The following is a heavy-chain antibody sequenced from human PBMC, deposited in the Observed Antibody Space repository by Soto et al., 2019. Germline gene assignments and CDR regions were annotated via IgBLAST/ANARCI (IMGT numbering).Heavy chain of an antibody. CDR3: ARDASYYSLWSGYYPSRNGMDV. J-gene: IGHJ6*02. D-gene: IGHD3-3*01. CDR2: IWYDGSKK. V-gene: IGHV3-33*01. CDR1: GYTFSSFG. Sequence: QVQVVESGGGVVQPGRSLRLSCAAYGYTFSSFGMHWVRQAPGKGLEWVSLIWYDGSKKSYGDSVKGRFTISRDNSRNTVYLQMNSLRADDTAVYYCARDASYYSLWSGYYPSRNGMDVWGQATTVTVSS.